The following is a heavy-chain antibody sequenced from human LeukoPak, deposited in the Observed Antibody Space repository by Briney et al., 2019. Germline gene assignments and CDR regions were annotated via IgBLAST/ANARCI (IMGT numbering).Heavy chain of an antibody. CDR2: IKHDGSEK. Sequence: PGGSLRLSCAASGFSFSSYWMNWVRQAPGKGLEWVANIKHDGSEKYYVDSVKGRFTISRDNAKNSVYLQMNSLRAEDTAVYYCAREYCGSPNCYVSLYFDYWGQGALVTVSS. CDR3: AREYCGSPNCYVSLYFDY. V-gene: IGHV3-7*01. CDR1: GFSFSSYW. J-gene: IGHJ4*02. D-gene: IGHD2-2*01.